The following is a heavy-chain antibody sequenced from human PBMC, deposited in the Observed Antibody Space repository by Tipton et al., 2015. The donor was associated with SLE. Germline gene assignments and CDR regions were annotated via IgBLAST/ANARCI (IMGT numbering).Heavy chain of an antibody. CDR2: ISYSGST. CDR1: GEALGGSY. V-gene: IGHV4-59*08. D-gene: IGHD3-22*01. J-gene: IGHJ4*02. CDR3: ARGMSSGYALDK. Sequence: GEALGGSYWSWIRQSPGKGLEWIGYISYSGSTNYNPSLRSRVTISIDTSKNQLSLELSSVTAGDTAVYYCARGMSSGYALDKWGPGTRVTVSS.